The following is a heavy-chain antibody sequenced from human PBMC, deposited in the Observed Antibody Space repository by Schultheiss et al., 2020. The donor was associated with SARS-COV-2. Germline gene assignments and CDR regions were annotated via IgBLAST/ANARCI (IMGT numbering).Heavy chain of an antibody. D-gene: IGHD2-15*01. J-gene: IGHJ4*02. CDR3: ARRGSGGMTFDH. V-gene: IGHV4-34*01. Sequence: SETLSLTCAVYGGSFSGHYWNWIRQPPGKGLEWIGYIYHSGSTDYNPSLESRVTISVDTSKNQFSLKMTSVAEADTAVYYCARRGSGGMTFDHWGQGTRVTVSS. CDR2: IYHSGST. CDR1: GGSFSGHY.